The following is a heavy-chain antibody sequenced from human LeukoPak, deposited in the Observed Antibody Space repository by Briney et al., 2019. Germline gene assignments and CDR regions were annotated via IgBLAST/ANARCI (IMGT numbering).Heavy chain of an antibody. Sequence: GRSLRLSCAASGFTFSSYAMHWVRQAPGKGLEWVAVISYDGSNKYYADSVKGRFTISRDNSKNTLYLQMNSLRAEDTAVYYCARPRSPVGATAYFDYWGQGTLVTVSS. V-gene: IGHV3-30-3*01. D-gene: IGHD1-26*01. CDR1: GFTFSSYA. J-gene: IGHJ4*02. CDR3: ARPRSPVGATAYFDY. CDR2: ISYDGSNK.